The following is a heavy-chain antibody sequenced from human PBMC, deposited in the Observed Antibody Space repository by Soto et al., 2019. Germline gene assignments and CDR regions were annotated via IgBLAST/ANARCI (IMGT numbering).Heavy chain of an antibody. D-gene: IGHD4-17*01. V-gene: IGHV4-61*01. CDR2: IYYSGST. Sequence: QVQLQESGPGLVKPSETLSLTCTVSGGSVSSGSYYWSWIRQPPGKGLEWIGYIYYSGSTNYNPSLKSRVTISVDTSKNQFSLKLSSVTAADTAVYYCARDIPGYGPYGMDVWGQGTTVTVSS. J-gene: IGHJ6*02. CDR1: GGSVSSGSYY. CDR3: ARDIPGYGPYGMDV.